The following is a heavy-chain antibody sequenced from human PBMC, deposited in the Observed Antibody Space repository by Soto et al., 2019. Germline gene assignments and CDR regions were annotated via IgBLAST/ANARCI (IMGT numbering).Heavy chain of an antibody. CDR1: GYTFTSYG. CDR3: ARTIAARPGRNYYYYYGMDV. D-gene: IGHD6-6*01. J-gene: IGHJ6*02. Sequence: QVQLVQSGAEVKKPGASVKVSCKASGYTFTSYGISWVRQAPGQGLEWMGWISAYNGNTNYAQKLQGRVTMTTDTSTSIAYMELRSLRSDDTAVYYCARTIAARPGRNYYYYYGMDVWGQGTTVTVSS. CDR2: ISAYNGNT. V-gene: IGHV1-18*01.